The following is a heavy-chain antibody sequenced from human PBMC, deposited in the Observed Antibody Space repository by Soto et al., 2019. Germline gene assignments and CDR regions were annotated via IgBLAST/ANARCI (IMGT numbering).Heavy chain of an antibody. Sequence: SETLSLTCAVSGYSISSGYFWVWIRQPPGKGLEWIGTMYRSGTTYYNPSLKNRITIFLDTSKNQFSLKLSSVTAADTAVYYCARGITTVTKYYYYYYGMDVWGQGTTVTVSS. CDR1: GYSISSGYF. D-gene: IGHD4-17*01. CDR2: MYRSGTT. J-gene: IGHJ6*02. CDR3: ARGITTVTKYYYYYYGMDV. V-gene: IGHV4-38-2*01.